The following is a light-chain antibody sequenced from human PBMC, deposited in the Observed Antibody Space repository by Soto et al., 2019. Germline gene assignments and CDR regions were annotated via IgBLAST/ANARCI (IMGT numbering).Light chain of an antibody. Sequence: DLQMTQSPSPLSASVGDRVTISCRASQSISTWLAWYQQKPGKAPKLLIYKSSTLESGVPSRFSGGGSGTEYTLAFSSLQPDDFATDCSQQYNSWMYTFGQGTKLEIK. J-gene: IGKJ2*01. CDR3: QQYNSWMYT. V-gene: IGKV1-5*03. CDR2: KSS. CDR1: QSISTW.